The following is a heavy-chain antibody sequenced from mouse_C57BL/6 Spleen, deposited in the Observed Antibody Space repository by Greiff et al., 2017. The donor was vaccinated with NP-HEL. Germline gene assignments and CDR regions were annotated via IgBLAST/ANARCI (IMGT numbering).Heavy chain of an antibody. Sequence: EVQLQESGPGLVKPSQSLSLTCSVTGYSITSGYYWNWIRQFPGNKLEWMGYISYDGSNNYNPSLKNRISITRDTSKNQFFLKLNSVTTEDTATYYCAREDGNYDYYAMDYWGQGTSVTVSS. J-gene: IGHJ4*01. CDR3: AREDGNYDYYAMDY. V-gene: IGHV3-6*01. CDR2: ISYDGSN. CDR1: GYSITSGYY. D-gene: IGHD2-1*01.